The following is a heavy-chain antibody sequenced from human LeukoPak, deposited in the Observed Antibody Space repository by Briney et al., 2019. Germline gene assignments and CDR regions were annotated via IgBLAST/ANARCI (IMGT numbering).Heavy chain of an antibody. V-gene: IGHV4-59*08. CDR1: GGSISSYY. D-gene: IGHD2-2*01. Sequence: PSETPSLTCTVSGGSISSYYWSWIRQPPGKGLEWIGYIYYSGSTNYNPSLKSRVTISVDTSKNQFSLKLSSVTAADTAVYYCARQAVVPAADYFDYWGQGTLVTVSS. CDR2: IYYSGST. CDR3: ARQAVVPAADYFDY. J-gene: IGHJ4*02.